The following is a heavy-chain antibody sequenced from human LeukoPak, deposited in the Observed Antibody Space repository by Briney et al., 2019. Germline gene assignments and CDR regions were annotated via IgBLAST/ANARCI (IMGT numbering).Heavy chain of an antibody. J-gene: IGHJ3*02. Sequence: SETLSLTCAVYGGSFSGYYWSWIRQPPGKGLEWLGEINHSGSTNYNPSLKSRVTISVDTSKNQFSLKLSSVTAADTAVYYWARGTLPRRYCSGGSCYRARDAFDIWGQGTMVTVSS. CDR3: ARGTLPRRYCSGGSCYRARDAFDI. CDR2: INHSGST. D-gene: IGHD2-15*01. V-gene: IGHV4-34*01. CDR1: GGSFSGYY.